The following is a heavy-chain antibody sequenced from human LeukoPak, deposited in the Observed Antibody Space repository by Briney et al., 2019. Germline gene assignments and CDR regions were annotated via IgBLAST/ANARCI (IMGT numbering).Heavy chain of an antibody. CDR3: VRGYCSGGSCVSPDY. Sequence: PGGSLRLSCAASGFTFSRYWMHWVRQAPGKGLVWVSRVNSDGSATSYADSVKGRFTISRDNAKNTLYLQMNSLSAEDTAVYYCVRGYCSGGSCVSPDYWGRGTLVTVSS. D-gene: IGHD2-15*01. CDR2: VNSDGSAT. J-gene: IGHJ4*02. V-gene: IGHV3-74*01. CDR1: GFTFSRYW.